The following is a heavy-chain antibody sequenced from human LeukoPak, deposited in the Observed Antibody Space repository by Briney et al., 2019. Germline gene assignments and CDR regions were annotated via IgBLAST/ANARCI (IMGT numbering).Heavy chain of an antibody. J-gene: IGHJ4*02. Sequence: PSETLSLICAVYGGSFSGYYWSWIRQPPGKGLEWIGEINHSGSTNYNPSLKSRVTISVDTSKNQFSLKLSSVTAADTAVYYCARVSYYDSSGNRGAFDYWGQGTLVTVSS. D-gene: IGHD3-22*01. CDR3: ARVSYYDSSGNRGAFDY. CDR2: INHSGST. CDR1: GGSFSGYY. V-gene: IGHV4-34*01.